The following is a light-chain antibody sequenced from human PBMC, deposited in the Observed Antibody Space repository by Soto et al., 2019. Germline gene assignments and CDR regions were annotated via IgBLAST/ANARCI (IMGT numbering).Light chain of an antibody. CDR3: QQYNNWPL. J-gene: IGKJ3*01. CDR1: QSVSSN. CDR2: GAS. Sequence: EIVMTQSPATLSVSPGERATLSCRASQSVSSNLAWYQQKPGQAPRLLIYGASTRATGIPARFSGSGCGTEFTLTISSLQSEDFAGYYCQQYNNWPLFGPGTKVHIK. V-gene: IGKV3-15*01.